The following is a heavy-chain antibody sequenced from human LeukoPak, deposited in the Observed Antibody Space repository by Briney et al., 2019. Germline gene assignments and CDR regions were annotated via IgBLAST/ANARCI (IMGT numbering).Heavy chain of an antibody. CDR3: ARDSYYYGSGSYLSMDV. CDR1: GFTFSSYW. D-gene: IGHD3-10*01. CDR2: INSDGSST. Sequence: GGSLRLSCAASGFTFSSYWMHWVRQAPGKGLVWVSRINSDGSSTTYADSVKGRFTISRDNAKNTLYLQMGSLRAEDMAVYYCARDSYYYGSGSYLSMDVWGQGTTVTVSS. J-gene: IGHJ6*02. V-gene: IGHV3-74*01.